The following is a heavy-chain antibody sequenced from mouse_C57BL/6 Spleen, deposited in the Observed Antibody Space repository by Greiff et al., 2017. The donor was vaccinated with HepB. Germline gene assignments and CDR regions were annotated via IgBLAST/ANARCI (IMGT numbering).Heavy chain of an antibody. CDR3: ARENWDEGDAMDY. D-gene: IGHD4-1*01. Sequence: ESGPGLVKPSQSLSLTCSVTGYSITSGYYWNWIRQFPGNKLEWMGYISYDGSNNYNPSLKNRISITRDTSKNQFFLKLNSVTTEDTATYYCARENWDEGDAMDYWGQGTSVTVSS. CDR1: GYSITSGYY. J-gene: IGHJ4*01. V-gene: IGHV3-6*01. CDR2: ISYDGSN.